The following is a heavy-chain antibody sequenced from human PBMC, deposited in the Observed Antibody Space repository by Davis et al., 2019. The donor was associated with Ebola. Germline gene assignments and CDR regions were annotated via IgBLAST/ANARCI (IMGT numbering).Heavy chain of an antibody. Sequence: PSETLSLTCAVSGDSVSISSGGYNWIRQSPSRGLEWLGRTYYSSKWYNDYEVSVKSRITINPDTSKNQFSLQLNFVTPEDAAVYYCARISWVSRGMDVWGKGTTVTVSS. CDR2: TYYSSKWYN. D-gene: IGHD6-13*01. CDR3: ARISWVSRGMDV. CDR1: GDSVSISSGG. J-gene: IGHJ6*04. V-gene: IGHV6-1*01.